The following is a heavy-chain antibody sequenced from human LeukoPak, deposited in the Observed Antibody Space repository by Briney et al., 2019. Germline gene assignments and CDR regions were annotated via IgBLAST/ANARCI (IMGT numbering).Heavy chain of an antibody. CDR1: GYSFTSYW. Sequence: HGESLKISCKGSGYSFTSYWSGWVRQMPGKGLGWMGIIYPGDSDTRYSPSFQGQVTISADKSISTAYLQWSSLKASDTAMYYCARRSVRRAVGAFDIWGQGTMVAVSS. CDR3: ARRSVRRAVGAFDI. D-gene: IGHD1-14*01. CDR2: IYPGDSDT. V-gene: IGHV5-51*01. J-gene: IGHJ3*02.